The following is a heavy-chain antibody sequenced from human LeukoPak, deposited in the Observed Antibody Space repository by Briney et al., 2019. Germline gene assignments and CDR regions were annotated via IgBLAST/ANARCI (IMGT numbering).Heavy chain of an antibody. CDR2: IKEDGSDK. Sequence: GGSLRLSCSASAFTFSIYWMTWVRQAPGKGLEWVATIKEDGSDKYYVDSVRGRFTISRDNAENSLNLQMNSLTAEDTALYYCVRDGIRDIPGVITIRYDYWGQGTLVTVSS. V-gene: IGHV3-7*05. D-gene: IGHD3-10*01. CDR1: AFTFSIYW. J-gene: IGHJ4*02. CDR3: VRDGIRDIPGVITIRYDY.